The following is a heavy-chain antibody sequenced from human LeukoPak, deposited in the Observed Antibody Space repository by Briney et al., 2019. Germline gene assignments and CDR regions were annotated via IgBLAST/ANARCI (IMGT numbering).Heavy chain of an antibody. D-gene: IGHD3-3*01. J-gene: IGHJ4*02. CDR2: ISYDGSNK. CDR1: GFTFSTYA. Sequence: GGSLRLSCAASGFTFSTYAMHWVRQAPGKGLEWVAVISYDGSNKYYADSVKGRFTISRDNSKNTLHLQMNSLRGEDTAVYYCARWGGQYDFWSGYYSFDYWGQGTPVTVPS. V-gene: IGHV3-30*04. CDR3: ARWGGQYDFWSGYYSFDY.